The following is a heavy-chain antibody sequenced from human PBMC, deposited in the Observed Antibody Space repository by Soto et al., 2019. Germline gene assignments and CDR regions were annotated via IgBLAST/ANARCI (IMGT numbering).Heavy chain of an antibody. CDR3: ARVGGIIWLDP. V-gene: IGHV4-31*01. J-gene: IGHJ5*02. D-gene: IGHD3-16*01. CDR1: GGSISSGGYY. CDR2: IYYSGST. Sequence: QVQLQESGPGLVKPSKTLSLTCTVSGGSISSGGYYWSWIRQHPGKGLEWIGFIYYSGSTYYNPSSKGVVTVSVDTFRNQFSRRLSSLTAADTAVYYCARVGGIIWLDPWGQGTLVTVCS.